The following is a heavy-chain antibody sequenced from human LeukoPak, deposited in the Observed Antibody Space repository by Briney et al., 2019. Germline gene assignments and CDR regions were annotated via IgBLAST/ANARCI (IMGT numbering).Heavy chain of an antibody. V-gene: IGHV3-7*03. Sequence: GGSLRLSCEASGLTIRNYWMSWARQAPGKGLEWVANIKQDGSEKHYVDSAKGRFTISRDNTKNSLYLQMNSLRAEDTAVYYCAGAGLDYWGQGTLVTVSS. CDR2: IKQDGSEK. J-gene: IGHJ4*02. CDR3: AGAGLDY. CDR1: GLTIRNYW.